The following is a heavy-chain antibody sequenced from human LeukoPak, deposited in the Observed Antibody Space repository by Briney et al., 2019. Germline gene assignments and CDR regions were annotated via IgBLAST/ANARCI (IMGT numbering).Heavy chain of an antibody. V-gene: IGHV1-69*06. CDR3: ATSPRRDGFNWVFFDY. Sequence: ASVKVSCKASGGTFSSYAISWVRQAPGQGLEWMGGIIPIFGTANYAQKFQGRVTMTEDTSTDTAYMELSSLRSEDTAVYYCATSPRRDGFNWVFFDYWGQGTLVAVSS. J-gene: IGHJ4*02. D-gene: IGHD5-24*01. CDR1: GGTFSSYA. CDR2: IIPIFGTA.